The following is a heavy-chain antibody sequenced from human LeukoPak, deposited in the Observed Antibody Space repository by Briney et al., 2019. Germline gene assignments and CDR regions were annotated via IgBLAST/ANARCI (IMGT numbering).Heavy chain of an antibody. CDR3: ARDRGYSYGYFGY. V-gene: IGHV4-34*01. D-gene: IGHD5-18*01. CDR1: GGSFSDYY. J-gene: IGHJ4*02. Sequence: ASETLSLTCAVYGGSFSDYYWSWIRQPPGKGLEWIGEINHSGSTNYNPSLKSRVTISVDTSKNQFSLKLSSVTAADTAVYYCARDRGYSYGYFGYWGQGTLVTVSS. CDR2: INHSGST.